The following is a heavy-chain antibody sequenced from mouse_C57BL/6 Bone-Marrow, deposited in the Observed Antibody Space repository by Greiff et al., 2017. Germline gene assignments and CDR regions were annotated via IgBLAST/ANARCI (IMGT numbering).Heavy chain of an antibody. Sequence: VQLQQSGAELARPGASVKLSCKASGYTFTSYGISWVKQRTGPGLEWIGEIDPRSGNTYYNEKFKGKATLTADKSSSTAYMELRSLTSEDSAVYFCARLYYYGRDWYFDVWGTGTTVTVSS. V-gene: IGHV1-81*01. CDR3: ARLYYYGRDWYFDV. CDR2: IDPRSGNT. J-gene: IGHJ1*03. CDR1: GYTFTSYG. D-gene: IGHD1-1*01.